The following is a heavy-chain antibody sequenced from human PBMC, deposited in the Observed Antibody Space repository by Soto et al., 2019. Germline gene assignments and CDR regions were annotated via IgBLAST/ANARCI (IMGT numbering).Heavy chain of an antibody. D-gene: IGHD4-17*01. V-gene: IGHV4-34*01. CDR3: ARVDYGDFIDY. J-gene: IGHJ4*02. Sequence: LSLTCAVYGGSFSGHYWNWIRQPPGKGLEWIGEINHSGSTNYNPSLKSRVTISVDTSKNQFSLKLSSVTAADTAVYYCARVDYGDFIDYWGQGTLVTVSS. CDR1: GGSFSGHY. CDR2: INHSGST.